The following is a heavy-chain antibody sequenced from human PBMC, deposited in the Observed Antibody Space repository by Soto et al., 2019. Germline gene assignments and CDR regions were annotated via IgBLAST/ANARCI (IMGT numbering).Heavy chain of an antibody. CDR1: GCSIHPSYFY. CDR3: ARARGSRNRNAFNI. J-gene: IGHJ3*02. V-gene: IGHV4-39*01. CDR2: IHFSEST. Sequence: QLQLQESGPRLVKPSETLFLPCIFSGCSIHPSYFYWAWIRPPPRKALEWIGSIHFSESTYYNPSLWSRVTISVDTSQNQISLSLGSVTAADTAVYYCARARGSRNRNAFNIWGNGTMVTVSS. D-gene: IGHD3-10*01.